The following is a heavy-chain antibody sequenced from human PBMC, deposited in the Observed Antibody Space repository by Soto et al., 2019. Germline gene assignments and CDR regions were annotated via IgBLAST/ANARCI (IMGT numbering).Heavy chain of an antibody. V-gene: IGHV3-30-3*01. CDR3: ARDFRGYTYGYNFDY. D-gene: IGHD5-18*01. J-gene: IGHJ4*02. Sequence: GSLRLSCAASGFTFSSYAMHWVRQAPGKGLEWVAIISYDGSNKYYADSVKGRFTISRDNSKNTLYLQINSLRAEDTAVYYCARDFRGYTYGYNFDYWGQGTLVTVSS. CDR2: ISYDGSNK. CDR1: GFTFSSYA.